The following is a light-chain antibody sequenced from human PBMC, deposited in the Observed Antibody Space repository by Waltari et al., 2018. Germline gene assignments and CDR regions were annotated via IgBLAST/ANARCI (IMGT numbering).Light chain of an antibody. CDR1: QCNCNY. J-gene: IGKJ2*01. CDR2: DAS. Sequence: DIQMTQSPSSLSASVGDRVTITCRASQCNCNYLAWFQQKSGQAPKSLIYDASSLQSGVPSKFSGSGSGTDFTLTISSLQPEDFATYYCQQYNNYPYTFGQGTKLEIE. CDR3: QQYNNYPYT. V-gene: IGKV1-16*02.